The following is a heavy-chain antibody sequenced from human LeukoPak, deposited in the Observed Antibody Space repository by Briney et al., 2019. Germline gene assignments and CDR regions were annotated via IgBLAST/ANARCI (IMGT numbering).Heavy chain of an antibody. CDR2: IIPIFGTA. V-gene: IGHV1-69*06. CDR3: AREGSSSNDY. D-gene: IGHD6-6*01. J-gene: IGHJ4*02. CDR1: GCTFSSYP. Sequence: SVKVSCKASGCTFSSYPISWVRQAPGQGLEWMGRIIPIFGTANYAQKFQGRVTITADKSTSTAYMELSSLRSEDTAVYYCAREGSSSNDYWGQGTLVTVSS.